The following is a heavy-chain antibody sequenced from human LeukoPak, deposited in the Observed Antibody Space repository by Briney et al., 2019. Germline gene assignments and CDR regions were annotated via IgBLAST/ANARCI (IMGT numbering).Heavy chain of an antibody. CDR1: GITFSSYG. CDR3: AKDRGPWYGDYAFDY. J-gene: IGHJ4*02. Sequence: GGSLRLSCAASGITFSSYGMHWVRQAPGKGLEWVAVISYDGSNKYYADSVKGRFTISRDNSKNTLYLQMNSLRAEDTAVYYCAKDRGPWYGDYAFDYWGQGTLVTVSS. V-gene: IGHV3-30*18. D-gene: IGHD4-17*01. CDR2: ISYDGSNK.